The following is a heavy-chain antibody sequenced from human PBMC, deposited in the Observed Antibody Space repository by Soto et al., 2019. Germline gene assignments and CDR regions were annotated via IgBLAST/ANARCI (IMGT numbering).Heavy chain of an antibody. CDR2: IYYSGST. CDR1: GGSISSYY. D-gene: IGHD4-17*01. Sequence: QVQLQESGPGLVKPSETLSLTCTVSGGSISSYYWSWIRQPPGKGLEWIGYIYYSGSTNYNPSLKSRVTISVDTPKNQFSLKLSSVTAADTAVYYCARGYGDYSYRHWYFDLWGRGTLVPVSS. J-gene: IGHJ2*01. CDR3: ARGYGDYSYRHWYFDL. V-gene: IGHV4-59*01.